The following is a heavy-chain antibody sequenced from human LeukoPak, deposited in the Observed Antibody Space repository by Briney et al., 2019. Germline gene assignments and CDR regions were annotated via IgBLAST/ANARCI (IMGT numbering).Heavy chain of an antibody. CDR1: GFTFSSYS. V-gene: IGHV3-21*01. J-gene: IGHJ3*02. D-gene: IGHD2-15*01. Sequence: GGSLRLSCAASGFTFSSYSMNWVRQAPGKGLEWVSSISSSSSYIYYADSVKGRFTISRDNAKNSLYLQMNSLRAEDTAVYYCARDCSGGSCSEYDAVDIWGQGTMVTVSS. CDR2: ISSSSSYI. CDR3: ARDCSGGSCSEYDAVDI.